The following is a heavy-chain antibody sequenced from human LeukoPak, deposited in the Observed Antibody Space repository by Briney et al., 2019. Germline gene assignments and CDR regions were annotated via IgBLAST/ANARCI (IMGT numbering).Heavy chain of an antibody. CDR3: ARDLKTSGWYGDFDY. J-gene: IGHJ4*02. Sequence: GESLKISCVASGFTVSSNYMSWVRQAPGKGLEWVSAIFSGGSTFYADSVTGRFTISRDNSKNTVYLEMNSLRAEDTAVYYCARDLKTSGWYGDFDYWGQGTLVTVSS. CDR1: GFTVSSNY. D-gene: IGHD6-19*01. CDR2: IFSGGST. V-gene: IGHV3-53*01.